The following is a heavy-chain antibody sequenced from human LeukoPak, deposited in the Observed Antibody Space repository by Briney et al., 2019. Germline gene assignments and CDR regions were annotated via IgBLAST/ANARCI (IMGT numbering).Heavy chain of an antibody. D-gene: IGHD6-13*01. CDR1: GFTFSSYA. V-gene: IGHV3-30*04. Sequence: GGSLRLSCAASGFTFSSYAMHWVRQAPGKGLEWVAVISYDGSNKYYADSVKGRFTISRDNSKNTLYLQMNSLRAEDTAVYYCARAAAGRAYYHYGMDVWGQGTTVTVSS. CDR3: ARAAAGRAYYHYGMDV. CDR2: ISYDGSNK. J-gene: IGHJ6*02.